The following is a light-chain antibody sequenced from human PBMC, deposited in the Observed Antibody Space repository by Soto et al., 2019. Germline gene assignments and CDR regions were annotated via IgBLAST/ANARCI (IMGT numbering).Light chain of an antibody. CDR1: SSDVGGYNY. CDR2: DVS. J-gene: IGLJ7*01. V-gene: IGLV2-14*01. CDR3: SSYTDSSTWV. Sequence: QSALTQPASVSGSPGQSITISCTGTSSDVGGYNYVSWYQQHPGKAPKLIIYDVSNRPSGVSNRFSGSKSDNTASLTISGLQAEDEADYYCSSYTDSSTWVFGGGTQLTVL.